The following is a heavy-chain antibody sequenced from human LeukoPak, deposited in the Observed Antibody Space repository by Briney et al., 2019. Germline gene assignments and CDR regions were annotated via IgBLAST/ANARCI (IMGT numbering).Heavy chain of an antibody. D-gene: IGHD3-22*01. CDR2: INHSGST. V-gene: IGHV4-34*01. J-gene: IGHJ4*02. CDR1: GGSFSGYY. Sequence: PSETLSLTCAVYGGSFSGYYWSWIRQPPGKGLEWIGEINHSGSTNYNPSLKSRVTISVDTSKNQFSLKLSSVTAADTAVYYCARHRGYYYDSSGYYYLDYFDYWGQGTLVTVSS. CDR3: ARHRGYYYDSSGYYYLDYFDY.